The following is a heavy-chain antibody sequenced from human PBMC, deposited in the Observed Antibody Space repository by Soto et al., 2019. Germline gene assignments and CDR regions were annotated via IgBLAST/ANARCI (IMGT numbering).Heavy chain of an antibody. V-gene: IGHV3-48*03. CDR1: GFTFSAYE. CDR3: AKGRLVLDY. Sequence: GGSLRLSCAASGFTFSAYEMHWVRQAPGQGLEWVSYISKSGGTTYYADSVKGRFTIARDDAKNPVYLQMSSLRHEDMAVYYCAKGRLVLDYWGQGTLVTVSS. J-gene: IGHJ4*02. CDR2: ISKSGGTT. D-gene: IGHD6-19*01.